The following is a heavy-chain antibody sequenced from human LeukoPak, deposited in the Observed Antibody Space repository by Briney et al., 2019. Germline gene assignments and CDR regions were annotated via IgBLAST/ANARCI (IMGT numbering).Heavy chain of an antibody. V-gene: IGHV4-4*09. CDR1: GGSISSYY. Sequence: SETLSLTCTVSGGSISSYYWSWIRQPPGKGLEWIGYIYTSGSTNYNPSLKSRVTISVDTSKNQFSLKLSSVTAADTAVYYCARSGGYCSSTSCYRAFDYWGQGTLVTVPS. D-gene: IGHD2-2*02. CDR2: IYTSGST. CDR3: ARSGGYCSSTSCYRAFDY. J-gene: IGHJ4*02.